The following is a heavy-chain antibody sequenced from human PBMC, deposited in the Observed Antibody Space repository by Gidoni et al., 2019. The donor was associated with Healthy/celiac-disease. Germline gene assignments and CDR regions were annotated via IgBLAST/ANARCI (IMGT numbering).Heavy chain of an antibody. J-gene: IGHJ4*02. CDR2: INPNSGGT. CDR1: GYPFPGYY. CDR3: ERGFSHGSGSYSFDGSDY. Sequence: QVQLVQSWAEVKKPRASVTVSCKASGYPFPGYYLHWVRPAPGQGLEWMGWINPNSGGTNYAKKLQGWVTMTRDTYISTAYMELSRLRSDDTAVYYCERGFSHGSGSYSFDGSDYWGQGTLVTVSS. D-gene: IGHD3-10*01. V-gene: IGHV1-2*04.